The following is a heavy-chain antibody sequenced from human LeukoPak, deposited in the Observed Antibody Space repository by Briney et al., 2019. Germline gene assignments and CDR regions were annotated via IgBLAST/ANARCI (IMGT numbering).Heavy chain of an antibody. J-gene: IGHJ4*02. CDR2: FDPEDGET. Sequence: ASVKVSCKVSGYTLTELSMHWLRQAPGKGLEWMGGFDPEDGETIYAQKFQGRVTMTEDTSTDTAYMELSSLRSEDTAVYYCATAWSGYYSYFDYWGQGTLVTVSS. D-gene: IGHD3-3*01. CDR3: ATAWSGYYSYFDY. V-gene: IGHV1-24*01. CDR1: GYTLTELS.